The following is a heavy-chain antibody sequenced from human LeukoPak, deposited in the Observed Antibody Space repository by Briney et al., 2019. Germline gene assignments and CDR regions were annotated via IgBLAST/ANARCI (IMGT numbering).Heavy chain of an antibody. D-gene: IGHD4-17*01. CDR2: INPNSGGT. Sequence: ASVKVSYKASGYTFTGYYMHWVRQAPGQGLEWMGWINPNSGGTNYAQKFQGWVTMTRDTSISTAYMELSRLRSDDTAVYYCARGGTVTTTERAFDYWGQGTLVTVSS. CDR3: ARGGTVTTTERAFDY. V-gene: IGHV1-2*04. J-gene: IGHJ4*02. CDR1: GYTFTGYY.